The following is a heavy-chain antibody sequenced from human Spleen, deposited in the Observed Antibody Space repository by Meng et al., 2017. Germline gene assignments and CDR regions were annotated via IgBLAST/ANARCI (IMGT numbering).Heavy chain of an antibody. CDR2: ISSYMGNT. CDR3: ARDSNGIASALRT. D-gene: IGHD6-13*01. Sequence: QVQLVQSGAEVKNPGASVKVSCKASGYTFSSYASYGISLVRQAPGQGLEWMGWISSYMGNTNYAQKFQGRVTMTAETSTSTAYMELRSLRSDDTAVYYCARDSNGIASALRTWGQGTLVTVSS. V-gene: IGHV1-18*01. CDR1: GYTFSSYASYG. J-gene: IGHJ5*02.